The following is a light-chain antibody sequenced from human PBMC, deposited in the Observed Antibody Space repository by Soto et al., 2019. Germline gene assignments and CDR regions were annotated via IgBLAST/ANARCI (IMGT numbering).Light chain of an antibody. J-gene: IGKJ1*01. CDR2: KAS. Sequence: DIQMTQSPSTLSASVGDTVTITCRASQSISSWLAWYQQKPGKATKVMIYKASSLESGVPSSLSGSRSGTEFTLTIRSPQPDDSVTDYCQQYQSQWTFGQGPKVEIK. CDR1: QSISSW. V-gene: IGKV1-5*03. CDR3: QQYQSQWT.